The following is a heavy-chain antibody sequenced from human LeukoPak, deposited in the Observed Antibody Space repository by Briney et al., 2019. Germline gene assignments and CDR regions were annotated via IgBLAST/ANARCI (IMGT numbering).Heavy chain of an antibody. J-gene: IGHJ5*02. CDR2: INHSGST. V-gene: IGHV4-34*01. Sequence: NPSETLSLTCAVYGGSFSGYYWSWTRQPPGKGLEWIGEINHSGSTNYNPSLKSRVTISVDTSKNQFSLKLSSVTAADTAVYYCARGFYGSGSYRKYNWFDPWGQGTLVTVSS. D-gene: IGHD3-10*01. CDR1: GGSFSGYY. CDR3: ARGFYGSGSYRKYNWFDP.